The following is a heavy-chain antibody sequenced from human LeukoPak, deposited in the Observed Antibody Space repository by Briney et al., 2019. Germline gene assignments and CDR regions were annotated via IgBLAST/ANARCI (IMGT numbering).Heavy chain of an antibody. CDR3: ARDRFASIYYGSGNYYNAFDY. D-gene: IGHD3-10*01. V-gene: IGHV1-2*02. Sequence: GASVKVSCKASGYTFTGYYIHWVRQAPGQGLEWMGWINPNSGGTNSAQKFQGRVTMTRDTSISTAYMELSRLRSDDTAVYYCARDRFASIYYGSGNYYNAFDYWGQGTLVTVSS. J-gene: IGHJ4*02. CDR2: INPNSGGT. CDR1: GYTFTGYY.